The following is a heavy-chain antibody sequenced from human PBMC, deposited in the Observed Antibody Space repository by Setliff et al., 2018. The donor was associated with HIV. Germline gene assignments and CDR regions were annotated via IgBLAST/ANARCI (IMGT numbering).Heavy chain of an antibody. J-gene: IGHJ6*03. D-gene: IGHD5-12*01. CDR1: GFTFSSYG. CDR3: ARISVASRYNSDMDV. Sequence: PGGSLRLSCAAPGFTFSSYGMHWVRQAPGKGLEWVAFIRSDETNKYYSDSVKGRFTISRDTSKNTLFLQINSLRPEDTAVYYCARISVASRYNSDMDVWGKGTTVTVSS. CDR2: IRSDETNK. V-gene: IGHV3-30*02.